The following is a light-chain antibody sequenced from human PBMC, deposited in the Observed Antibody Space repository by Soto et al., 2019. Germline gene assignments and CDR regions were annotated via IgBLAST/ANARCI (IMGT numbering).Light chain of an antibody. J-gene: IGKJ2*01. CDR1: QSVSDY. CDR2: DAS. CDR3: EQRSIWPLYT. Sequence: EIVLTQSPATLSLSPGERATLSCRASQSVSDYLAWYQQKPGQAPRLLIYDASSRATGIPARFSGSGFGTDFTLTISSLEPEDFAVYYCEQRSIWPLYTFGQGTK. V-gene: IGKV3-11*01.